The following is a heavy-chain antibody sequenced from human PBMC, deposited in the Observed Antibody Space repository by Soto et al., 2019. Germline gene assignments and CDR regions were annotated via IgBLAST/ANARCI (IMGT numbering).Heavy chain of an antibody. CDR3: ASSLLGYFDY. J-gene: IGHJ4*02. Sequence: GGSLRLSCAASGFTVSSNYMSWVRQAPGEGLEWVSVIYSGGSTYYADSVKGRFTISRDNSKNTLYLQMNSLRAEDTAVYYCASSLLGYFDYWGQGTLVTVSS. D-gene: IGHD7-27*01. CDR1: GFTVSSNY. V-gene: IGHV3-53*01. CDR2: IYSGGST.